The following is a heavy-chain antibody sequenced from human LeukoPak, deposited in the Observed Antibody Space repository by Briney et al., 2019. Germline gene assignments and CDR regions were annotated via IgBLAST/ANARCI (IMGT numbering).Heavy chain of an antibody. CDR1: GYTFTDYY. CDR3: AEPRPTILDYYYRDV. V-gene: IGHV1-2*02. J-gene: IGHJ6*03. D-gene: IGHD2-8*02. CDR2: IIPNSGGT. Sequence: ASVKVSCKASGYTFTDYYMHWVRQAPGQGLEWMGWIIPNSGGTSYAQKFQGRVTMTRDTSISTVYMELSRLTSDDTAVYYCAEPRPTILDYYYRDVWGKGTTVTV.